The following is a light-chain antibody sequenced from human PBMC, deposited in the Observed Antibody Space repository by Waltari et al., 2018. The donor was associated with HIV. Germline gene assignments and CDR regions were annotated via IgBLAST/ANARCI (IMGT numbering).Light chain of an antibody. J-gene: IGKJ2*01. CDR2: GAS. V-gene: IGKV3-20*01. CDR3: QQYGSSPLYS. Sequence: ELVLTQSPGTLSLSPGERATLSCRASQSVTSSYLTWYQQKPVQAPRLLIYGASSRATGIPDRFSGSGSGTDFTLTISRLEPEDSAVYFCQQYGSSPLYSFGQGTKLEI. CDR1: QSVTSSY.